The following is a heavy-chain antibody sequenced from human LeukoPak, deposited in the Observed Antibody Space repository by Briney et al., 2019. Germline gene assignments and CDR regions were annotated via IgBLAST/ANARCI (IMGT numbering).Heavy chain of an antibody. V-gene: IGHV4-38-2*02. J-gene: IGHJ4*02. D-gene: IGHD5-18*01. CDR1: GYSISSGYY. CDR2: INHSGST. CDR3: ARGRGLWFPFDY. Sequence: PSETLSLTCTVSGYSISSGYYWSWIRQPPGKGLEWIGEINHSGSTNYNPSLKSRVTISVDTSKNQFSLKLSSVTAADTAVYYCARGRGLWFPFDYWGQGTLVTVSS.